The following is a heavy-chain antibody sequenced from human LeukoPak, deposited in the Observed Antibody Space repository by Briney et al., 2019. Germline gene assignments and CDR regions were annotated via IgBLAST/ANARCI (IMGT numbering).Heavy chain of an antibody. CDR2: IYYSGRT. J-gene: IGHJ5*02. D-gene: IGHD2-21*01. CDR1: GGSISSSSYY. CDR3: ARPFAGWFDP. Sequence: PLETLSLTCTVSGGSISSSSYYWGWIRQPPGKGLEWIWTIYYSGRTYYNPSLKSRVTISVDTCKNQFSLKLSSVTAADTAVYYCARPFAGWFDPWGQGILVTVSS. V-gene: IGHV4-39*01.